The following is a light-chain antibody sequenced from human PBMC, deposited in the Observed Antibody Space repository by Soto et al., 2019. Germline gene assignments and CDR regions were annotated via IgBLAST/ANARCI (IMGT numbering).Light chain of an antibody. CDR3: SSYTTNSIPVV. J-gene: IGLJ2*01. V-gene: IGLV2-14*01. CDR1: SGDIGGYNY. CDR2: EVS. Sequence: QSALTQPASVSGSPGQSITISCTGTSGDIGGYNYVSWYQQHPGKAPKLLISEVSNRPSGVSHRFSGSKSGNTASLTISGIMTEDEADYYCSSYTTNSIPVVFGGGTEVTVL.